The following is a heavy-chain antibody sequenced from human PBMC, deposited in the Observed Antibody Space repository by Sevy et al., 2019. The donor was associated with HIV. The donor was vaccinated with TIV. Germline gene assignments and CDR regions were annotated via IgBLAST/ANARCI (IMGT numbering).Heavy chain of an antibody. Sequence: GGSLRLSCAASGSSFSTYAMIWVRQTPGKVLEWVSSMGGRGSGDWAHYADSVKGRLTISRDNAKTTLCLQMNSLSAEDAAVYYGANYHQHAASIEYWGQGTLVTVSS. D-gene: IGHD2-2*01. CDR1: GSSFSTYA. J-gene: IGHJ4*02. CDR2: MGGRGSGDWA. V-gene: IGHV3-23*01. CDR3: ANYHQHAASIEY.